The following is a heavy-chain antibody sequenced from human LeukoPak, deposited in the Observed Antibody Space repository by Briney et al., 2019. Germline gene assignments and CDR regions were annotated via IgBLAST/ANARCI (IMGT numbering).Heavy chain of an antibody. CDR1: GYSFTSYW. J-gene: IGHJ4*02. V-gene: IGHV5-51*01. CDR2: IYPGDSDT. CDR3: ARRTVTTTADY. D-gene: IGHD4-17*01. Sequence: GESLKISCKGSGYSFTSYWIGWVRQMPAKDLEWMGIIYPGDSDTRYSPSFQGQVTISADKSISTAYLQWSSLKAADTAMYYCARRTVTTTADYWGQGTLVTVSS.